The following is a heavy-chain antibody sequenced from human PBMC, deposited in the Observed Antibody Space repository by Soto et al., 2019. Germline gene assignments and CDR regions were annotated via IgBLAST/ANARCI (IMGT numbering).Heavy chain of an antibody. CDR3: AKIRGIAAAGNTNWFDP. CDR1: GFTFSSYA. Sequence: EVQLLESGGGLVQPGGSLRLSCAASGFTFSSYAMSWVRQAPGKGLEWVSAISGSGGSTYYADSVKGRFTISRDNSKNTLYLQKNSLRAEDTAVYYCAKIRGIAAAGNTNWFDPWGQGTLVTVSS. V-gene: IGHV3-23*01. CDR2: ISGSGGST. D-gene: IGHD6-13*01. J-gene: IGHJ5*02.